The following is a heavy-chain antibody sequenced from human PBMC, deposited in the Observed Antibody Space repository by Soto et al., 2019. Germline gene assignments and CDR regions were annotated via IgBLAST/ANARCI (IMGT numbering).Heavy chain of an antibody. Sequence: ASVKVSCKASGHTFAGHHMPWVRQAPGQGLEWMAYIHLDTGGTKYARNFQGRVTTTRDTSITTAYMELTGLRSADTAVYYCALEPTGTASSDYWGQ. CDR2: IHLDTGGT. CDR1: GHTFAGHH. J-gene: IGHJ4*02. CDR3: ALEPTGTASSDY. D-gene: IGHD2-21*02. V-gene: IGHV1-2*02.